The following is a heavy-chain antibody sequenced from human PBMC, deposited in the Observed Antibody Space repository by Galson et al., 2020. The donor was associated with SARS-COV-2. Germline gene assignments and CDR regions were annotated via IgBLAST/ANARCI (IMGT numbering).Heavy chain of an antibody. CDR1: GFTFSSYS. CDR2: ISSSSYI. J-gene: IGHJ4*02. Sequence: ESLKISCAASGFTFSSYSMNWVRQAPGKGLEWVSSISSSSYIYYADSVKARFTISRDNAKNSLYLQMNSLRAEDTAVYCCARDGGHYYDSSGLFVYWGQGALVTVSS. CDR3: ARDGGHYYDSSGLFVY. V-gene: IGHV3-21*01. D-gene: IGHD3-22*01.